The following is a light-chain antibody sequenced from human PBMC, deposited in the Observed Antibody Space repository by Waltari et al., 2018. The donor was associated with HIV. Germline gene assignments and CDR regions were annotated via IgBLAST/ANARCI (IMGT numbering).Light chain of an antibody. J-gene: IGKJ1*01. V-gene: IGKV1-5*03. CDR1: HSVSSR. CDR3: QQYRYSPWT. CDR2: GAS. Sequence: DIQMTQSPSTLSASVGDRVTITCRASHSVSSRVAWYQQKPGKAPKLLIYGASSLKSAVPSRFSGSGSGTEFTLTSSGLQPDEFATYYCQQYRYSPWTFGQGTKVEIK.